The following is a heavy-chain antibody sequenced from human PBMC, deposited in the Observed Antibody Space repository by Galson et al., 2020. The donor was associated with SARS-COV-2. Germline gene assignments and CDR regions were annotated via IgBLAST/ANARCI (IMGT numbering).Heavy chain of an antibody. CDR2: IYYSGST. CDR3: VVGKGRGDCSGGSCADAFDI. Sequence: ASETLSLTCTVSRASISSSGYYWNWIRQRPGKGLEWIGYIYYSGSTYHNPSLQSRVTISVDASKNQFSLKLRSVPAADTAVYYCVVGKGRGDCSGGSCADAFDIWGQGTMVSVSS. J-gene: IGHJ3*02. CDR1: RASISSSGYY. D-gene: IGHD2-15*01. V-gene: IGHV4-31*03.